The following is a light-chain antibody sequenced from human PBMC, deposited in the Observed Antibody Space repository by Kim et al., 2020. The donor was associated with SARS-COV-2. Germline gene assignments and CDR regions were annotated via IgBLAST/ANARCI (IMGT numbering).Light chain of an antibody. CDR1: SSNIGGRYD. J-gene: IGLJ2*01. CDR2: SNF. V-gene: IGLV1-40*01. Sequence: QRITLSWSGSSSNIGGRYDVHWYRQLPGTAPKLLIYSNFYRPSGVPDRFSGSRSGTSASLTITGLQAEDEAVYYCQSYDSSLRGVLFGGGTQLTVL. CDR3: QSYDSSLRGVL.